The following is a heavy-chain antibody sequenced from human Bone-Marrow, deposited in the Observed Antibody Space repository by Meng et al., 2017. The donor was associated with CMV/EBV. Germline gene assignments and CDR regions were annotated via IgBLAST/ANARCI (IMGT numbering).Heavy chain of an antibody. J-gene: IGHJ4*02. V-gene: IGHV3-30*02. CDR1: GFTFSSYG. Sequence: GGSLRLSCAASGFTFSSYGMHWVRQAPGKGLEWVTFIRYDGSNKYYAGSVKGRFTISRDNSKNTLYLEMNSLRAEDTAVYYCAKDKYGSSSSCYRWGQGTLVTVSS. CDR2: IRYDGSNK. D-gene: IGHD2-2*01. CDR3: AKDKYGSSSSCYR.